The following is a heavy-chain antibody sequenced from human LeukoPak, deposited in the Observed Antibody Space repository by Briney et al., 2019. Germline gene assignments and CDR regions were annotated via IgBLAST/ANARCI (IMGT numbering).Heavy chain of an antibody. D-gene: IGHD4-17*01. J-gene: IGHJ3*02. CDR1: GGSISSYY. V-gene: IGHV4-4*07. CDR3: ARDYDDDYVGAFDI. Sequence: PSETLSLTCTVSGGSISSYYWSWIRQPAGKGLEWIGCIYTSGSTIYNPSLKSRVTMSVDTSKNQFSLKLSSVTAADTAVYYCARDYDDDYVGAFDIWGQGTMVTVSS. CDR2: IYTSGST.